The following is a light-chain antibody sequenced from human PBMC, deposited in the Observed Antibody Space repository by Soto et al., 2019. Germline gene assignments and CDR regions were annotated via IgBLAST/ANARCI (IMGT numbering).Light chain of an antibody. J-gene: IGKJ1*01. V-gene: IGKV3-15*01. CDR3: QQYNNWPRT. Sequence: EIVLTQSPGTLSLSPGERATLSCRASQSVSSNLAWYQQKPGQAPRLLIYGASTRATGIPDRFSGSGSGTEFTLTISSLQSEDFAVYYGQQYNNWPRTFGQGTKVDIK. CDR1: QSVSSN. CDR2: GAS.